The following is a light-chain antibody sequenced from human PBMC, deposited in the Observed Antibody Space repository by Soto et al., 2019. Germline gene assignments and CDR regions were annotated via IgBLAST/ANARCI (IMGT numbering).Light chain of an antibody. J-gene: IGKJ5*01. CDR1: QGISRW. V-gene: IGKV1-12*01. CDR2: GAS. CDR3: QQANSFPLT. Sequence: DIQMTQSPSFVSASVGDRVTITCRASQGISRWLAWYQQRPGKAPELLIYGASSLQSGVPSRFSGSGSETACTLTISSLQPEDLANYYCQQANSFPLTFGQGTRLEIK.